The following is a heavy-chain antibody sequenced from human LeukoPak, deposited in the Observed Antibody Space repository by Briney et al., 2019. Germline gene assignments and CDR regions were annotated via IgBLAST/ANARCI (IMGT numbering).Heavy chain of an antibody. CDR3: AKTIGRLYSGSYVSY. CDR2: ISGSGGST. D-gene: IGHD1-26*01. J-gene: IGHJ4*02. V-gene: IGHV3-23*01. Sequence: PGGSLRLSCAASGFTFSSYTMSWVRQAPGKGLEWVSAISGSGGSTYYADSVKGRFTISRDNSKNTLYLQMNSLRAEDTAVYYCAKTIGRLYSGSYVSYWGQGTLVTVSS. CDR1: GFTFSSYT.